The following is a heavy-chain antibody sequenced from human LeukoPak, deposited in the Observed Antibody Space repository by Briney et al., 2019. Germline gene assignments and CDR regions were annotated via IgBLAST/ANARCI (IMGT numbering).Heavy chain of an antibody. CDR1: GFTFSSYA. Sequence: GGSLRLSRAASGFTFSSYAMHWVGQAPGKGLEWVAVISYDGSNKYYADSVKGRFTISRDNSKNTLYLQMNSLRAEDTAVYYCAIGSYDFWSGYADFDYWGQGTLVTVSS. V-gene: IGHV3-30*04. CDR2: ISYDGSNK. CDR3: AIGSYDFWSGYADFDY. D-gene: IGHD3-3*01. J-gene: IGHJ4*02.